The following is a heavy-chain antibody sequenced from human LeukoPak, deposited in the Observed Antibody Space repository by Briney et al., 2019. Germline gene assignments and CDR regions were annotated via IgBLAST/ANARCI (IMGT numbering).Heavy chain of an antibody. CDR2: ISYDGSNK. Sequence: GGSLRLSCAASGFTFSSYAMHWVRQAPGKGLEWVAVISYDGSNKYYADSVKGRFTISRDNSKNTLYLQMNSLRAEDTAVYYCARVSSPNYYDSSEDAFDIWGQGTMVTVSS. V-gene: IGHV3-30-3*01. D-gene: IGHD3-22*01. J-gene: IGHJ3*02. CDR1: GFTFSSYA. CDR3: ARVSSPNYYDSSEDAFDI.